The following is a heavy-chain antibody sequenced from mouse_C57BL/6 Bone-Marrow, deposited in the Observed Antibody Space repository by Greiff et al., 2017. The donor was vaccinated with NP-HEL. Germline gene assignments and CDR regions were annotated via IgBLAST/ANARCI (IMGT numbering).Heavy chain of an antibody. CDR1: GYTFTDYY. V-gene: IGHV1-19*01. J-gene: IGHJ1*03. CDR3: ARGDYYGSTYWYFDV. CDR2: INPYNGGT. D-gene: IGHD1-1*01. Sequence: VQLQQSGPVLVKPGASVKMSCKASGYTFTDYYMNWVKQSHGKSLEWIGVINPYNGGTSYNQKFKGKATLTVDKSSSTAYMELSSLTSEDSAVYYCARGDYYGSTYWYFDVWGTGTTVTVSS.